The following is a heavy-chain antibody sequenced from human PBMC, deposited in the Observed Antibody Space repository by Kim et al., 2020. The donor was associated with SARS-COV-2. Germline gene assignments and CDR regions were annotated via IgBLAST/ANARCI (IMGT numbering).Heavy chain of an antibody. CDR1: GFTFSSYG. CDR2: IWYDGSNK. Sequence: GGSLRLSCAASGFTFSSYGMHWVHQAPGKGLEWVAVIWYDGSNKYYADSVKGRFTISRDNSKNTLYLQMNSLRAEDTAVYYCAKGITMVRGLHYYGMDVWGQGTTVTVSS. V-gene: IGHV3-33*06. CDR3: AKGITMVRGLHYYGMDV. J-gene: IGHJ6*02. D-gene: IGHD3-10*01.